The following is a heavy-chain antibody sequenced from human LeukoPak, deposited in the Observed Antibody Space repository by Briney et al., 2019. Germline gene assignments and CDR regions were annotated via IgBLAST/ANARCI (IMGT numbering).Heavy chain of an antibody. J-gene: IGHJ4*02. CDR3: ARGPYDGTYYFDD. D-gene: IGHD3-16*01. CDR1: GGTFSTYA. Sequence: SVKVSCKVSGGTFSTYAITWVRQARGHGLEWVGRNVPFRDMTNYAQRFQDRVTITADKSANIAYMELSSLISEDTAVYYCARGPYDGTYYFDDWGQGTLVTVSS. CDR2: NVPFRDMT. V-gene: IGHV1-69*04.